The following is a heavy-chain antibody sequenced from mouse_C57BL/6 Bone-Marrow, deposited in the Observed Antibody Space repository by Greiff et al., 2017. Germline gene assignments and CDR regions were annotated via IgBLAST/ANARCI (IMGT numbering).Heavy chain of an antibody. CDR2: IDPEIGDT. CDR1: GFNFKDDY. D-gene: IGHD2-1*01. J-gene: IGHJ2*01. Sequence: VQLQQSGAELVRPGASVKLSCTASGFNFKDDYIHWVKQRPEQGLEWIGWIDPEIGDTEYASKFPGKATITSNTSSNTAYLHLSSLPSEDTAVYYCSSLDGNYFDIGGRGTPLTVAS. CDR3: SSLDGNYFDI. V-gene: IGHV14-4*01.